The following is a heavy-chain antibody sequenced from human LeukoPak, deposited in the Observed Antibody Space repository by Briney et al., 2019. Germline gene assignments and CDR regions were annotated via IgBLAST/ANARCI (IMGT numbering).Heavy chain of an antibody. CDR1: GYTFTSYG. V-gene: IGHV1-18*01. CDR2: ISAYNGNT. D-gene: IGHD6-13*01. J-gene: IGHJ4*02. Sequence: ASVKVSFKASGYTFTSYGISWVRQAPGQGLEWMGWISAYNGNTNYAQKLQGRVTMTTDTPTSTAYMELRSLRSDDTAVYYCARDRRSLAIAAAGRGFDYWGQGTLVTVSS. CDR3: ARDRRSLAIAAAGRGFDY.